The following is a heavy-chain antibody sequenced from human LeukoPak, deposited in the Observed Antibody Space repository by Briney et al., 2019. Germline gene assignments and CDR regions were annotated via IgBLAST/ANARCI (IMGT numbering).Heavy chain of an antibody. CDR3: AKIKQNDDY. J-gene: IGHJ4*02. CDR2: ISPHGDIE. V-gene: IGHV3-30*18. D-gene: IGHD1/OR15-1a*01. Sequence: PGMSLRLSCAASILTFTTLGIHGAPHAPGKGREGLISISPHGDIEYYTDYVKGRFTISRDNSKNMICLQMNSLRGEDSAVYYCAKIKQNDDYWGQGPLVTVSS. CDR1: ILTFTTLG.